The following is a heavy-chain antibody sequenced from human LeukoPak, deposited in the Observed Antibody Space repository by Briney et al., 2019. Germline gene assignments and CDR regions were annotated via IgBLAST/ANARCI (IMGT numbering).Heavy chain of an antibody. V-gene: IGHV1-8*03. J-gene: IGHJ4*02. CDR3: ARGHSSTPFDY. CDR2: MNPNSGNT. CDR1: GYTFTSYY. Sequence: ASVKVSCKASGYTFTSYYMHWVRQATGQGLEWMGWMNPNSGNTGYAQKFQGRVTITRNTSISTAYMELSSLRSEDTAVYYCARGHSSTPFDYWGQGTLVTVSS. D-gene: IGHD6-13*01.